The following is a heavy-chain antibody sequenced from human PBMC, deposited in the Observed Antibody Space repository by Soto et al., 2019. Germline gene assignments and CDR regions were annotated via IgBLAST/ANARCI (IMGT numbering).Heavy chain of an antibody. V-gene: IGHV1-18*04. CDR2: ISAYNGNT. D-gene: IGHD1-1*01. Sequence: QVQLVQSGAEVKKPGASVKVSCKASGYTFTSYGISWVRQAPGQGLEGMGWISAYNGNTNYAQKLQGRVTMTTDTSTITAYMERRSLRSDDTAVYYCARESSLYNWNGGLGYWGQGALVPVSS. J-gene: IGHJ4*02. CDR1: GYTFTSYG. CDR3: ARESSLYNWNGGLGY.